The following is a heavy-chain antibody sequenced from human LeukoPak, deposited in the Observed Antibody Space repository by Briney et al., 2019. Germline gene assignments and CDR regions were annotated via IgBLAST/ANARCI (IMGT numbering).Heavy chain of an antibody. CDR3: ARAVYDSSGYYVDY. J-gene: IGHJ4*02. CDR1: GGSISSYY. Sequence: PSETLSLTCTVSGGSISSYYWSWIRQPPGKGLEWIGYIYYSGSTNYNPSLKSRVTISVDTSKNQFSLKLSSVTAADTAVYYCARAVYDSSGYYVDYWGQGTLVTVSS. D-gene: IGHD3-22*01. V-gene: IGHV4-59*01. CDR2: IYYSGST.